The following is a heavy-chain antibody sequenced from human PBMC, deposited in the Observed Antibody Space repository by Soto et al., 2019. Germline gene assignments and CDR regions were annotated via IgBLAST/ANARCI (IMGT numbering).Heavy chain of an antibody. J-gene: IGHJ4*02. CDR1: GFTFSNYA. D-gene: IGHD2-8*02. V-gene: IGHV3-64*01. Sequence: EVQLVESGGGLVQPGGSLRLSCAASGFTFSNYAMYWVRQAPGKGLEYISAISSNGGGTFYANSVKGRFTISRDNSWNTLYLQMGSLRGEDMAVYYCARGSSYWWTYYFDNWGQGTLVTVSS. CDR3: ARGSSYWWTYYFDN. CDR2: ISSNGGGT.